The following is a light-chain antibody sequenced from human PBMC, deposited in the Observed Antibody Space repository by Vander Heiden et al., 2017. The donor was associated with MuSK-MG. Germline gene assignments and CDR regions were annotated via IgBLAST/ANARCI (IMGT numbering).Light chain of an antibody. Sequence: QSALTQPASVSGSPGQSITISCTGTSRDVGNYNLVSWYQQHPGKAPKLMIFEVSKWPSGVSNRFSGSKSGNTASLTISGLQPEDEADYYCCSYAGSNTPYVFGTGTKVTVL. CDR1: SRDVGNYNL. CDR2: EVS. J-gene: IGLJ1*01. CDR3: CSYAGSNTPYV. V-gene: IGLV2-23*02.